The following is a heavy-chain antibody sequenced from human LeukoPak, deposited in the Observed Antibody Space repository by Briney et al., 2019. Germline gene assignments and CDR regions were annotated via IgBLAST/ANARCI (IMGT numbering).Heavy chain of an antibody. J-gene: IGHJ3*02. CDR2: IWYDGSDK. Sequence: GGSLRLSCAASGFTFSTYSMNWVRQAPGKGREWVAVIWYDGSDKYYADSVKGRFTISRDNSKNTLYLQMNSLRGEDTAVYYCARTNLFVDTAVNDAFDIWGQGTMVTVSS. D-gene: IGHD5-18*01. CDR1: GFTFSTYS. V-gene: IGHV3-33*08. CDR3: ARTNLFVDTAVNDAFDI.